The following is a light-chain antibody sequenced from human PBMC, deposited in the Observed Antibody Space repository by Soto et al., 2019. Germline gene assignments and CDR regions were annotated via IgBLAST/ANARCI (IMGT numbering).Light chain of an antibody. CDR2: GAS. Sequence: EIVLTQSPGTLSLSPGEGATLSCRAGQSVSSSQVAWYQQKPGQAPRLLVYGASSRATGIPERFSGSVSETDFTLSISRLEPEDFAVYYCQHYGNSPLTFGQGTRLEIK. CDR3: QHYGNSPLT. V-gene: IGKV3-20*01. J-gene: IGKJ5*01. CDR1: QSVSSSQ.